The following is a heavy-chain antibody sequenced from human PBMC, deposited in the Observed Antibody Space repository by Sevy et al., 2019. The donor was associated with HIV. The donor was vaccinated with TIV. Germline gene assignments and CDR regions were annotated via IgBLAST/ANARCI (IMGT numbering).Heavy chain of an antibody. J-gene: IGHJ6*02. Sequence: GGSLRLSCAASGFTFSSYWMSWVRQAPGKGLEWVANIKQDGSEKYYVDSVKGRFTISRDNAKNSLYLQMNSVRAEDTAVYYCARDPYCSSTSCREEIFYYYYGMDVWGQGTTVTVSS. CDR2: IKQDGSEK. CDR1: GFTFSSYW. V-gene: IGHV3-7*01. CDR3: ARDPYCSSTSCREEIFYYYYGMDV. D-gene: IGHD2-2*01.